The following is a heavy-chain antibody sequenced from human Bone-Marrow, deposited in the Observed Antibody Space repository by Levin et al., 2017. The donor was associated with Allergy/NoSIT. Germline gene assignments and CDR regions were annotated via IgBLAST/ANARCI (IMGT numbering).Heavy chain of an antibody. CDR3: ARGVRDIVLMVFAQCNWFDP. V-gene: IGHV3-33*01. Sequence: GESLKISCAASGFTFSNHGMHWVRQAPGKGLEWVAVIWSDGRNKHYADSVKGRFTISRDNSKDTLYLQMNSLRIEDTAMYYCARGVRDIVLMVFAQCNWFDPWGQGTLVTVSS. D-gene: IGHD2-8*01. CDR1: GFTFSNHG. CDR2: IWSDGRNK. J-gene: IGHJ5*02.